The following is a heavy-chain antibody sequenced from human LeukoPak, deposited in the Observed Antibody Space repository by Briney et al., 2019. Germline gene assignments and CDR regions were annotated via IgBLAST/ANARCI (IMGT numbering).Heavy chain of an antibody. CDR3: AREVVAGDDAFDI. J-gene: IGHJ3*02. V-gene: IGHV6-1*01. Sequence: SQTLSLTCAISGDSFSSNSAAWNWIRQSPSRGLEWLVRTYYRSKWYNDYALSVESRITINPDTSKNQFSLQLNSVTPEDTAVYYCAREVVAGDDAFDIWGQGTMVTVSS. D-gene: IGHD2-15*01. CDR1: GDSFSSNSAA. CDR2: TYYRSKWYN.